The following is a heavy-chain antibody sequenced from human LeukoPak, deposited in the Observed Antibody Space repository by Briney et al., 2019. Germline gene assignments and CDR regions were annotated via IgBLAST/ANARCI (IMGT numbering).Heavy chain of an antibody. CDR2: IKQDGSEK. V-gene: IGHV3-7*03. CDR3: ARVNSSPIFDY. Sequence: PGGSLRLSCAASGFTFSSYWMSWVRQAPGKGLEWVANIKQDGSEKYYVDSVKGRFTISRDNAKSSLYLQMNSLRAEDTAVYYCARVNSSPIFDYWGQGTLVTVS. D-gene: IGHD6-19*01. CDR1: GFTFSSYW. J-gene: IGHJ4*02.